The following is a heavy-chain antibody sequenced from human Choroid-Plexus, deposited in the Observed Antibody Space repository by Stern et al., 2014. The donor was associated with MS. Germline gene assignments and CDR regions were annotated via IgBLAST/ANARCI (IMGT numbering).Heavy chain of an antibody. J-gene: IGHJ4*02. D-gene: IGHD6-19*01. V-gene: IGHV3-72*01. CDR2: IRNKANIYTT. Sequence: EMQLVESGGGLVQPGGSLRLSCVASGFTLSDHYMDWVRKAPGKGLEWVGRIRNKANIYTTQYAASVKGRFVISRDDSKNSLYLQMNSLKSDDTAVYYCVRVSGSSGSDFWGQGTLVSVSS. CDR1: GFTLSDHY. CDR3: VRVSGSSGSDF.